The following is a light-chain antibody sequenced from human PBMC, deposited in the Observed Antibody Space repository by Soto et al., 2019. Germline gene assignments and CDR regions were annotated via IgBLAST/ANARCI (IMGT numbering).Light chain of an antibody. V-gene: IGLV1-51*01. CDR2: DDD. CDR3: GSWDSSLSADV. J-gene: IGLJ1*01. CDR1: SSNIGGNS. Sequence: QSVLTQPPSVSAAPGQRVTISCSGSSSNIGGNSVSWYQQLPGTAPKLLIYDDDKRPSGIPDRFSGSKSGTSATLGITGFQTGDEADYYCGSWDSSLSADVFGTGTNVTAL.